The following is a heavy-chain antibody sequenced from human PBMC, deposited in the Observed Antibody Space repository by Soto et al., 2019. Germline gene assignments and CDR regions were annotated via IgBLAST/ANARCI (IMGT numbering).Heavy chain of an antibody. CDR3: ARQPVDTAMVSYYYYYYYMDV. CDR1: GGSISSSSYY. Sequence: PSETLSLTCTVSGGSISSSSYYWGWIRQPPGKGLEWIGSIYYSGSTYYNPSLKSRVTISVDTSKNQFSLKLSSVTAADTAVYYCARQPVDTAMVSYYYYYYYMDVWGKGTTVTVSS. CDR2: IYYSGST. J-gene: IGHJ6*03. V-gene: IGHV4-39*01. D-gene: IGHD5-18*01.